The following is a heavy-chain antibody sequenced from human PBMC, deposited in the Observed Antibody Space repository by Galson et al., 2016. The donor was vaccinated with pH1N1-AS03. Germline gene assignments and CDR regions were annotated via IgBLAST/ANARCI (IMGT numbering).Heavy chain of an antibody. CDR3: AREGAYYSDTNDYPYWYFGL. J-gene: IGHJ2*01. V-gene: IGHV3-23*01. Sequence: SLRLSCAASGFTFSSYTINWVRQAHGEGLEWVSAVRGGSGCNTYYAESVQGRCTISRDNSKNAVSLHMNSLRAEDTAIYYWAREGAYYSDTNDYPYWYFGLWGRGTLVTVSS. D-gene: IGHD3-22*01. CDR2: VRGGSGCNT. CDR1: GFTFSSYT.